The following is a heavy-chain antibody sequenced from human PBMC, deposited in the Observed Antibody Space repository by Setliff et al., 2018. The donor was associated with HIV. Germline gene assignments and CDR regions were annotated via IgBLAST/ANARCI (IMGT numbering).Heavy chain of an antibody. V-gene: IGHV1-2*02. CDR3: ARNFGLSPSGKYYYYYGMDI. CDR2: VNPNSGDA. J-gene: IGHJ6*02. Sequence: ASVKVSCKASGYTFTGHYLHWVRQAPGQGLEWLGWVNPNSGDAIYAQNFQGRVTMARDTSINAAYMELRGLRSDDTAVYYCARNFGLSPSGKYYYYYGMDIWGQGTTVTVSS. CDR1: GYTFTGHY. D-gene: IGHD3-10*01.